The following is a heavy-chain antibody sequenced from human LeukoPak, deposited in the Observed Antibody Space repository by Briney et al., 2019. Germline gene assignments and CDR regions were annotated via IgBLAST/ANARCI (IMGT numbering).Heavy chain of an antibody. J-gene: IGHJ3*02. D-gene: IGHD3-22*01. CDR2: IIPIFGTA. V-gene: IGHV1-69*05. CDR1: GGTFISYA. Sequence: ASVKVSCKASGGTFISYAISWVRQAPGQGLEWMGGIIPIFGTANYAQKFQGRVTITTDESTSTAYMELSSLRSEDTAVYYCARGGYYYDSSGYSYDAFDIWGQGTMVTVSS. CDR3: ARGGYYYDSSGYSYDAFDI.